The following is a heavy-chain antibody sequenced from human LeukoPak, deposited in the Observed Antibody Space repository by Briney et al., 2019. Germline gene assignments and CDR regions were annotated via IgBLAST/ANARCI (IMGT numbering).Heavy chain of an antibody. Sequence: GESLKISCKGSGYSLTSYWIGWVRQMPGKGLEWMGIIYPGDSDTRYSPSFQGQVTISADKSISTAYLQWSSLKASDTAMYYCARPSCSGGSCYSGFGYYGMDVWGQGTTVTVSS. D-gene: IGHD2-15*01. V-gene: IGHV5-51*01. CDR1: GYSLTSYW. J-gene: IGHJ6*02. CDR3: ARPSCSGGSCYSGFGYYGMDV. CDR2: IYPGDSDT.